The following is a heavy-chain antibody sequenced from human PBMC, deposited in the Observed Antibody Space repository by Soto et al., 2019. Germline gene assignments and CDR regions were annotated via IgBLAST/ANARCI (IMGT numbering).Heavy chain of an antibody. CDR1: GGSISSYY. CDR3: ARDGGEVIPAAIGGGYGMDV. V-gene: IGHV3-11*06. D-gene: IGHD2-2*01. CDR2: ISGSNIYT. J-gene: IGHJ6*02. Sequence: LSLTCTVSGGSISSYYWSWIRQPPGKGLEWISYISGSNIYTNYADSVKGRFTISRDNANNSLYLQMDSLRVEDTAVYYCARDGGEVIPAAIGGGYGMDVWGQGTTVTVSS.